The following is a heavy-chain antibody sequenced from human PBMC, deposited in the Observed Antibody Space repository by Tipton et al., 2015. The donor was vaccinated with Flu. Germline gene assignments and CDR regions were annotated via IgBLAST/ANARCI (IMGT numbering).Heavy chain of an antibody. CDR1: GDSVRSSYY. V-gene: IGHV4-38-2*02. J-gene: IGHJ5*02. D-gene: IGHD4-11*01. CDR2: INHNGNT. CDR3: ARRDFSNYVSDPKNWFDP. Sequence: LRLSCTVSGDSVRSSYYWAWIRQPPGRGLEWIGNINHNGNTYHNASLRSRVTISVDTSRNHFSLKLSSVTAADTAVYYCARRDFSNYVSDPKNWFDPWGQGTLVTVSS.